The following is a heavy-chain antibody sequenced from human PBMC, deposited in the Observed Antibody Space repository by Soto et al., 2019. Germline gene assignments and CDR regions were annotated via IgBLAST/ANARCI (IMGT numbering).Heavy chain of an antibody. Sequence: HPGGSLRLSCAASGFTFSSYAMSWVRQAPGKGLEWVSTISDSGNSTYSADSVKGRFTISRDNSKNTLYLQMNSLRAEDTAVYYCARSLRYFDWSFSYWGQGTLVTVSS. J-gene: IGHJ4*02. D-gene: IGHD3-9*01. V-gene: IGHV3-23*01. CDR1: GFTFSSYA. CDR2: ISDSGNST. CDR3: ARSLRYFDWSFSY.